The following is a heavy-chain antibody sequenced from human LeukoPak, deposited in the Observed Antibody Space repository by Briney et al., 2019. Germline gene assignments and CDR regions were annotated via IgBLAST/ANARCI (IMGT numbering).Heavy chain of an antibody. J-gene: IGHJ4*02. D-gene: IGHD6-19*01. CDR2: IKQDGSEK. CDR3: AKDSNGGGWWSDYFDY. CDR1: GFTFSSYW. Sequence: GGSLRLSCAASGFTFSSYWMSWVRQAPGKGLEWVANIKQDGSEKNYVDSVKGRFTISRDNSKNTLYLQVNSLRAEDTAVYYCAKDSNGGGWWSDYFDYWGQGTLVTVSS. V-gene: IGHV3-7*05.